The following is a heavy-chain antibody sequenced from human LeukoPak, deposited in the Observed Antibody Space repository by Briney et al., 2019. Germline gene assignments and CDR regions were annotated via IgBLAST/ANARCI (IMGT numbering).Heavy chain of an antibody. CDR2: VSSSGST. D-gene: IGHD3-10*01. V-gene: IGHV4-4*07. CDR1: GDSISYFY. Sequence: SETLSLTCSVPGDSISYFYWSWIRQAAGKGLEWIGRVSSSGSTDYNPSLKSRVIISRDRSKNQFSLGLNSVTATDTAVYYCARDRSYGGSRFDTWGQGILVTVSS. CDR3: ARDRSYGGSRFDT. J-gene: IGHJ5*02.